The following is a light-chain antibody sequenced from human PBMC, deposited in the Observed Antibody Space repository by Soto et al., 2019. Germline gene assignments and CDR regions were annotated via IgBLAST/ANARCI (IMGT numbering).Light chain of an antibody. CDR2: DVY. CDR3: SSYTNTMSYV. CDR1: SSDVGAYDY. V-gene: IGLV2-14*03. J-gene: IGLJ1*01. Sequence: QSALTQPASVSGSPGQSITISCTGTSSDVGAYDYVSWYQQHPGKAPKLMIYDVYARPSGVSRRFSGSKSGNTASLTISGLQSDDEADYYCSSYTNTMSYVFGTGTKVTVL.